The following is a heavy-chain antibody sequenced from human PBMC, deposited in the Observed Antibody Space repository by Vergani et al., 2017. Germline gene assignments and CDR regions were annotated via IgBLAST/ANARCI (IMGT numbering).Heavy chain of an antibody. V-gene: IGHV3-7*01. Sequence: EVLLVESGGDLVQPGGSLRLSCEASGFNFQIYWMGWVRQTAEKGLEWVANIKQDGSEDYYVDSVKGRFTITRDNAKKFIYLQMNSLRADDTAVYYCVRGGLATFYNWFDPWGQGTRVTVSS. CDR2: IKQDGSED. CDR1: GFNFQIYW. J-gene: IGHJ5*01. D-gene: IGHD5-24*01. CDR3: VRGGLATFYNWFDP.